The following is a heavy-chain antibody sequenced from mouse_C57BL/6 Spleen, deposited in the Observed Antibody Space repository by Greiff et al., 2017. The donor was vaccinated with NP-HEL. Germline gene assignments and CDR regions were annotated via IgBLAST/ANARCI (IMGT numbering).Heavy chain of an antibody. CDR1: GYAFSSSW. CDR3: TRGFTTVVADY. D-gene: IGHD1-1*01. V-gene: IGHV1-82*01. CDR2: IYPGDGDT. J-gene: IGHJ2*01. Sequence: VQLQQSGPELVKPGASVKISCKASGYAFSSSWMNWVKQRPGKGLEWIGRIYPGDGDTNYNGKLKGKATLTADKSSSTAYMQLSSLTSEDSAVYFCTRGFTTVVADYWGQGTTLTVSS.